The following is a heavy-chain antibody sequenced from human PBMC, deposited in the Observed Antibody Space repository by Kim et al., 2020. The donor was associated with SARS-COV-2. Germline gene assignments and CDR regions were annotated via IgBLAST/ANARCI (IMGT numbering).Heavy chain of an antibody. Sequence: SRVTISVDTSKNQFSLKLSSVTAADTAVYYCARGAGFGELYLGYYYGMDVWGQGTTVTVSS. D-gene: IGHD3-10*01. J-gene: IGHJ6*02. V-gene: IGHV4-34*01. CDR3: ARGAGFGELYLGYYYGMDV.